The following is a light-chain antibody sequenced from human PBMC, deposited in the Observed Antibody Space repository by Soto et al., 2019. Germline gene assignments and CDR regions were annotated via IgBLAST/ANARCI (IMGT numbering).Light chain of an antibody. CDR1: QSISTY. Sequence: EIVLTQSPATLSLSPGERATLSFSASQSISTYLAWYLQKPGQAPSLLIYDASNRATGIPARFSGSGSRTDFTLTISSLEPEDFPVYNCLQRSSWSYTFGQGTKLEI. CDR3: LQRSSWSYT. CDR2: DAS. J-gene: IGKJ2*01. V-gene: IGKV3-11*01.